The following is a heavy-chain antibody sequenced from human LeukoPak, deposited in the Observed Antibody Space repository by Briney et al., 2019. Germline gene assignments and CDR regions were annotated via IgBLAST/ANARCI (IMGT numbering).Heavy chain of an antibody. V-gene: IGHV3-7*04. CDR3: ARDLPTGYYISSGYYEYFLDY. J-gene: IGHJ4*02. CDR2: IKQDGSEK. D-gene: IGHD3-22*01. CDR1: GFTFSNAW. Sequence: GGSLRLSCAASGFTFSNAWMTWVRQAPGKGLEWVANIKQDGSEKYYVDSLKGRFTISRDNAKNSLFLQMNSLRAEDTAVYYCARDLPTGYYISSGYYEYFLDYWGQGTLVTVSS.